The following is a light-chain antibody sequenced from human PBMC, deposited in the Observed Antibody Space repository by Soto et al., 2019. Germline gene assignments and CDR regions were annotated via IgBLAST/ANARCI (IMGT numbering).Light chain of an antibody. J-gene: IGKJ1*01. Sequence: ELLLTPSPGTLSLSPGDRATLSCRASQSVSSSSLAWYQQKRGQAPRLLIHDSSSRATGIPDRFSGSGSGTEFTLTISSLQYEDFAVYYCQQYNNWQPWTFGQGTKVDIK. CDR2: DSS. V-gene: IGKV3D-20*02. CDR3: QQYNNWQPWT. CDR1: QSVSSSS.